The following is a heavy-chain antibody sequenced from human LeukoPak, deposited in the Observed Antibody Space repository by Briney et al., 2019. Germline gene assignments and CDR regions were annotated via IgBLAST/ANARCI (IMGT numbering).Heavy chain of an antibody. J-gene: IGHJ3*02. Sequence: GGSLRLSCAASGFTLSNYWMTWVRQAPGKGLEWVANIKQDGSEKYYVDSVKGRITISRDNAKNSLYLQMNSLRDEDTAVYYCARSQYYYDSSGSIGAFDIWGQGTMVTVSS. CDR3: ARSQYYYDSSGSIGAFDI. CDR1: GFTLSNYW. V-gene: IGHV3-7*02. CDR2: IKQDGSEK. D-gene: IGHD3-22*01.